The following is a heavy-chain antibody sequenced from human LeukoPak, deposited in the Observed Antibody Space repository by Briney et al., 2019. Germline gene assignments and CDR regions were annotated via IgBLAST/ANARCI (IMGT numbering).Heavy chain of an antibody. Sequence: GGSLRLSCAASGFIFSSCAMSWVRQAPGKGLEWVSIISDSGASTYYADSVKGRFTISRDNSKNTLYLQMNSLRAEDAAVYYCAAGEGICSSTSCYTVWFDPWGQGTLVTVSS. D-gene: IGHD2-2*02. CDR1: GFIFSSCA. V-gene: IGHV3-23*01. J-gene: IGHJ5*02. CDR3: AAGEGICSSTSCYTVWFDP. CDR2: ISDSGAST.